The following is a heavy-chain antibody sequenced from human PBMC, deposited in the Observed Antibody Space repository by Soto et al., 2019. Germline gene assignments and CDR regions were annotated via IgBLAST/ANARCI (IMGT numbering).Heavy chain of an antibody. V-gene: IGHV1-18*01. J-gene: IGHJ5*02. Sequence: ASVKVSCKASGYTFTSYGISWVRQAPGQGLEWMGWISAYNGNTNYAQKLQGRVTMTTDTSTSTAYMELRSLRSDDTAVYYCASAATYYDILTAYLFDPWGQGPLVTVSS. CDR2: ISAYNGNT. D-gene: IGHD3-9*01. CDR3: ASAATYYDILTAYLFDP. CDR1: GYTFTSYG.